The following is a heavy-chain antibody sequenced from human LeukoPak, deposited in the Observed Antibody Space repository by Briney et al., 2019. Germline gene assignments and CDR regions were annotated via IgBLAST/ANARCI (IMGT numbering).Heavy chain of an antibody. J-gene: IGHJ4*02. D-gene: IGHD2-2*02. CDR1: GGSISSSSYY. CDR3: ARERTASIVVVPAAIAGYFDY. V-gene: IGHV4-39*07. CDR2: IYYSGST. Sequence: SETLSLTCTVSGGSISSSSYYWGWIRQPPGKGLEWIGRIYYSGSTYYNPSLKSRVTISVDTSKNQFSLKLSSVTAADAAVYYCARERTASIVVVPAAIAGYFDYWGQGTLVTVSS.